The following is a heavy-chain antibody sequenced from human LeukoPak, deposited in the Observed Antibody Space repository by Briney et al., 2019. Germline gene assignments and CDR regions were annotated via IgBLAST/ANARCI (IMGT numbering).Heavy chain of an antibody. CDR2: IYYSGST. Sequence: SETLSLTCTVSGGSISSYYWSWVRQPPGKGLEWIGYIYYSGSTNYNPSLKSRVTISVDTSKNQFSLKLSSVTAADTAVYYCARGTTVVTTDYWGQGTLVTVSS. CDR3: ARGTTVVTTDY. CDR1: GGSISSYY. D-gene: IGHD4-23*01. V-gene: IGHV4-59*01. J-gene: IGHJ4*02.